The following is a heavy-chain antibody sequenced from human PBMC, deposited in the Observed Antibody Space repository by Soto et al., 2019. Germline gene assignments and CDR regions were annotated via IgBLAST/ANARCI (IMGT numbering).Heavy chain of an antibody. Sequence: GGSLRLSCAASGFTFSIYWMHWVRQAPGKGLVWVSRINSDGSSTSYADSVKGRFTISRDNAKNTLYLQMNSLRAEDTAVYYCAREDDIVYYYDSSGYYHTRFDAFDIWGQGTMVTVSS. CDR1: GFTFSIYW. CDR3: AREDDIVYYYDSSGYYHTRFDAFDI. D-gene: IGHD3-22*01. V-gene: IGHV3-74*01. J-gene: IGHJ3*02. CDR2: INSDGSST.